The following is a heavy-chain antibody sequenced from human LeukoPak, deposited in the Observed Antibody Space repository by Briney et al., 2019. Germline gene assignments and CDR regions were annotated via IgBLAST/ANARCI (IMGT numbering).Heavy chain of an antibody. CDR1: GYTFTSYA. CDR3: AKLGYSGSYHYYYGMDV. J-gene: IGHJ6*02. Sequence: ASVKVSCKASGYTFTSYAMHWVRQAPGQRLEWMGWISADNGNTNYAQKLQGRVTMTTDTSTSTAYMELRSLRSDDTAVYYCAKLGYSGSYHYYYGMDVWGQGTTVTVSS. V-gene: IGHV1-3*01. D-gene: IGHD1-26*01. CDR2: ISADNGNT.